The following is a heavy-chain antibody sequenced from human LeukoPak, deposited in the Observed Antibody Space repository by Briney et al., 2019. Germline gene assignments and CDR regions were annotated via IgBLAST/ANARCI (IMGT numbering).Heavy chain of an antibody. Sequence: SQTLSLTCGISGDSVSSKSAAWNWIRQSPSRGLEWLGRTYYRSKWYNDYAVSVKSRITINPDASKNQFSLQLNSVTPEDTALCYCAREESGSYTIDYWGQGTLVTVSS. CDR3: AREESGSYTIDY. CDR2: TYYRSKWYN. D-gene: IGHD1-26*01. V-gene: IGHV6-1*01. J-gene: IGHJ4*02. CDR1: GDSVSSKSAA.